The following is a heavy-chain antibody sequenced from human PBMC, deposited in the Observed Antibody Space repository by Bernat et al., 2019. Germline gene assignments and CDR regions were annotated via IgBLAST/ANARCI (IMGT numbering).Heavy chain of an antibody. D-gene: IGHD2-2*01. CDR1: GFTFSSYS. CDR2: ISGSSSYI. Sequence: VQLVESGGGLVKPGGSLRLSCAASGFTFSSYSMNWVRQAPGKGPEWVSYISGSSSYIYYADSVKGRFTISRDNAKNSLYLRMNSLRVEDTAVYYCAREGMAYCSSTSCPLDYWGQGTLVTVSS. CDR3: AREGMAYCSSTSCPLDY. V-gene: IGHV3-21*05. J-gene: IGHJ4*02.